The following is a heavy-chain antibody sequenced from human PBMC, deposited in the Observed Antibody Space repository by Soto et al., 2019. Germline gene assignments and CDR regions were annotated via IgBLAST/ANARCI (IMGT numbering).Heavy chain of an antibody. J-gene: IGHJ4*02. CDR1: GLTLSSYA. CDR3: AREPHEIEYYFDSRKLYGARY. D-gene: IGHD3-22*01. V-gene: IGHV3-21*04. Sequence: GGSLRLSCAASGLTLSSYAMTWVHQAPGKGLVYVSSISANGSKIFYADTVKGRFTITRDNAKKTLFLQMDSLKDEDTAVYYCAREPHEIEYYFDSRKLYGARYWGQGILVTVSS. CDR2: ISANGSKI.